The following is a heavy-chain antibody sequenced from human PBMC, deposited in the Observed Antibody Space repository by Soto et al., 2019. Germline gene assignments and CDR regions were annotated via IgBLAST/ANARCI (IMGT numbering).Heavy chain of an antibody. Sequence: GASVKVSCKASGYTFTSCGIIWVRQAPGQRLEWMGWTSAYNGNTNYAQKLQGRVTMTTDTSTSTAYMELRSLRSDDTAVYYCARGPYYDFWSGYRNYYMDVWGKGTTVTVSS. CDR1: GYTFTSCG. CDR3: ARGPYYDFWSGYRNYYMDV. V-gene: IGHV1-18*01. CDR2: TSAYNGNT. D-gene: IGHD3-3*01. J-gene: IGHJ6*03.